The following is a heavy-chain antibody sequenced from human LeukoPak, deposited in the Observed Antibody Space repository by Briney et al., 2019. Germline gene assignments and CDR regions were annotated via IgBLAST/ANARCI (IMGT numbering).Heavy chain of an antibody. CDR3: AKAGISGWPSSGGDY. J-gene: IGHJ4*02. D-gene: IGHD6-19*01. CDR2: ISGSGSST. CDR1: GFTFSNSA. Sequence: SLRPSCAPSGFTFSNSAMSWVRQAAGKGLEWVSTISGSGSSTLYADAVKGRCPISRDNSNNTLLRQMNSLRAEVTANYYCAKAGISGWPSSGGDYWGQGSLVTVSS. V-gene: IGHV3-23*01.